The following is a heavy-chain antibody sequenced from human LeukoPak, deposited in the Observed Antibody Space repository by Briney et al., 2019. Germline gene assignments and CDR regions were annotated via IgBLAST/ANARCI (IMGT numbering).Heavy chain of an antibody. CDR3: ATDRGWRTSGYYLYYFEY. J-gene: IGHJ4*02. V-gene: IGHV3-7*01. Sequence: PGGSLRLSCAASGFIFTGYFMSWVRQAPGKGLEWVASIKHDGSEKYYVDSVRGRFTISRDNTKNLLYLQMSSLRAEDTAVYYCATDRGWRTSGYYLYYFEYWGQGTLSPSPQ. D-gene: IGHD3-3*01. CDR2: IKHDGSEK. CDR1: GFIFTGYF.